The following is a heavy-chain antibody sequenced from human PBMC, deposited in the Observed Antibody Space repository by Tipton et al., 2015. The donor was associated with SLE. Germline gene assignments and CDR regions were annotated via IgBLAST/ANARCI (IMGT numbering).Heavy chain of an antibody. CDR2: ITDNSGGT. CDR1: GFTFSTYA. J-gene: IGHJ2*01. D-gene: IGHD2-2*01. CDR3: VRGEATYAY. V-gene: IGHV3-23*01. Sequence: SLRLSCAASGFTFSTYAMSWVRQAPGKGLEWVSAITDNSGGTYYADSVRGRFTISRDNSKNTLYLQMNSLRADDTAVYYCVRGEATYAYWGRGTLVTVSS.